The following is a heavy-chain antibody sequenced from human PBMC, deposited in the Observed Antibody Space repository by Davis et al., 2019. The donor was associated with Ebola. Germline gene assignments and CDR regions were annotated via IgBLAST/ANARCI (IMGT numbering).Heavy chain of an antibody. CDR2: IIPILGIA. V-gene: IGHV1-69*04. D-gene: IGHD6-6*01. J-gene: IGHJ4*02. CDR1: GGTFSSYA. CDR3: ARQAAQGIYFDY. Sequence: SVKVSCKASGGTFSSYAISWVRQAPGQGLEWMGRIIPILGIANYAQKFQGRVTITADKSTSTAYMELSSLRSEDTAVYYCARQAAQGIYFDYWGQGTLVTVSS.